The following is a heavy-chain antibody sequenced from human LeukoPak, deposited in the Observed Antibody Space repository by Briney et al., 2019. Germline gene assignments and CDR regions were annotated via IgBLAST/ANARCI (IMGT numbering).Heavy chain of an antibody. CDR1: GFTFSSYG. CDR2: ISYDGSNK. D-gene: IGHD6-13*01. V-gene: IGHV3-30*18. J-gene: IGHJ4*02. CDR3: AKDRYRTAAGTHDS. Sequence: GGSLGLSCAASGFTFSSYGMHWVRQAPGKGLEWVAVISYDGSNKYYADSVKGRFTISRDNSKDTLNLQMNSLRAEDTAVYYCAKDRYRTAAGTHDSWGQGTLVTVSS.